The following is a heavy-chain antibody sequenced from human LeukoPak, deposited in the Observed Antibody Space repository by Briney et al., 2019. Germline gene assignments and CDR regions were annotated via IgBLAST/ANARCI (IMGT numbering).Heavy chain of an antibody. CDR1: GYTFTAYD. CDR3: ARTPPKGDIDS. J-gene: IGHJ4*02. Sequence: ASVKVSCKASGYTFTAYDINWVRQATGQGPEWMGWMSPNSGHTGYAQKFQGRVTFTTSTSISTAYMELNSLRPEDTAVYYCARTPPKGDIDSWGPGTLVTVSS. D-gene: IGHD2-21*02. CDR2: MSPNSGHT. V-gene: IGHV1-8*01.